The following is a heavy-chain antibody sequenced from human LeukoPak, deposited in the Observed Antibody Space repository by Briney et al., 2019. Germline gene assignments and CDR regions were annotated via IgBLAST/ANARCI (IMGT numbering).Heavy chain of an antibody. D-gene: IGHD1-26*01. Sequence: GGSLRLSCAASGYIFSNYAMTWVHQAPGKRLEWVSGISHNGDRIYYADSVKGRFTISRDNSKNTLYLQMNSLRAEDTAVYYCARDSGSQLKYFQHWGQGTLVTVSS. CDR3: ARDSGSQLKYFQH. CDR2: ISHNGDRI. V-gene: IGHV3-23*01. J-gene: IGHJ1*01. CDR1: GYIFSNYA.